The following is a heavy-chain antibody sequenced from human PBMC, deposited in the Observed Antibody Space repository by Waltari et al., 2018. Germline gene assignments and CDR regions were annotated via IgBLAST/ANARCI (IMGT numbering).Heavy chain of an antibody. CDR3: ARDVLTVDGSSYYFDY. J-gene: IGHJ4*02. Sequence: QVQLEQSGAEVQKPGASVKVSCQASGYPFTGHYIQWVRQAPGQGLEWMGWINPNSGGTNSAQKFQGRVTMTRDTSITTAYMELSSLKPDDTAVYFCARDVLTVDGSSYYFDYWGQGTLVTVSS. CDR1: GYPFTGHY. V-gene: IGHV1-2*02. D-gene: IGHD6-19*01. CDR2: INPNSGGT.